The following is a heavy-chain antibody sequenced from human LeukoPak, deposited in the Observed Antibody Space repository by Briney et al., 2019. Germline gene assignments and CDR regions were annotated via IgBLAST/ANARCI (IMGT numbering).Heavy chain of an antibody. CDR2: INPSGGST. D-gene: IGHD2-8*01. CDR1: GYTFTSYG. Sequence: EASVKVSCKASGYTFTSYGISWVRQAPGQGLEWMGIINPSGGSTSYAQKFQGRVTMTRDTSTSTVYMELSSLRSEDTAVYYCAVWDCTNGVCYSDYWGQGTLVTVSS. J-gene: IGHJ4*02. V-gene: IGHV1-46*01. CDR3: AVWDCTNGVCYSDY.